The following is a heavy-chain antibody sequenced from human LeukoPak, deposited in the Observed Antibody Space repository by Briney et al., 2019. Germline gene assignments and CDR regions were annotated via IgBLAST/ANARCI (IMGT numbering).Heavy chain of an antibody. CDR3: AKLPYSYGPYYFDY. CDR2: ISGSGGST. D-gene: IGHD5-18*01. Sequence: GGSLRLSCAASGFTFSSYSMSWVRQAPGKGLEWGSAISGSGGSTYYADSVKGRFTISRDNSKNTPYLQMNSLRAEDTAVYYCAKLPYSYGPYYFDYWGQGTLVTVSS. J-gene: IGHJ4*02. V-gene: IGHV3-23*01. CDR1: GFTFSSYS.